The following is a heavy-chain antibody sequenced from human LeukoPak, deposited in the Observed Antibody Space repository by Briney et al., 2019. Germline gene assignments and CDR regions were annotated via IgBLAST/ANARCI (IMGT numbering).Heavy chain of an antibody. Sequence: AASVKVSCKVSGYTLTELSMHWVRQAPGKGLEWMGGFDPEDGETIYAQKFQGRVTMTEDTSTDTAYMELSSLRSEDTAVYYCATPGIVVVPAANYFDYWGQGTLVTVSS. J-gene: IGHJ4*02. D-gene: IGHD2-2*01. CDR3: ATPGIVVVPAANYFDY. V-gene: IGHV1-24*01. CDR1: GYTLTELS. CDR2: FDPEDGET.